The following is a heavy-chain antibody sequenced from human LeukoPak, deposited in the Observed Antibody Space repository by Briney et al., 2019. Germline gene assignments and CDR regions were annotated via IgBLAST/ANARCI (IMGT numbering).Heavy chain of an antibody. CDR1: GFTVSSNY. D-gene: IGHD2-15*01. CDR3: AKGFSSSSYSGLDF. V-gene: IGHV3-23*01. J-gene: IGHJ4*02. CDR2: ISGSGAET. Sequence: GGSLRLSCAVSGFTVSSNYMSWVRQPPGKGLEWVSVISGSGAETFYAGSVQGRFTVSRDTSKNAVYLQMNSLRVEDTAIYFCAKGFSSSSYSGLDFWGQGTLVTVSS.